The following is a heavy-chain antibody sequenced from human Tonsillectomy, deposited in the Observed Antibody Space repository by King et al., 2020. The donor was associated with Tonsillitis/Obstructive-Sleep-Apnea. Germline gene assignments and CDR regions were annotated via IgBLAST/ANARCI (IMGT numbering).Heavy chain of an antibody. CDR1: GFSLSTSGVG. CDR2: IYWDDDK. Sequence: TLKESGPTLVKPTQTLTLTCTFSGFSLSTSGVGVGWIRQPPGKALEWLALIYWDDDKRYSPSLKSRVTITKDTSKNQVVLTMTNMDPVDTATYYCASIGVVVPPPYVLDYWGQGTLVTVSP. V-gene: IGHV2-5*02. D-gene: IGHD2-2*01. CDR3: ASIGVVVPPPYVLDY. J-gene: IGHJ4*02.